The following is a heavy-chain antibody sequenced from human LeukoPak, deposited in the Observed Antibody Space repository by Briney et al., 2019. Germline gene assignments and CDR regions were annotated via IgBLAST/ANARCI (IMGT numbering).Heavy chain of an antibody. Sequence: SGTLSLTCAVSGGSISDTNWWTWFRQPPGKGLEWIGEVNLQGSTNYNPSLKSRIAISVDKSQNHISLKLTSVTAADTAVYYCARECGPYRPLDYSGQGTLVTVAS. CDR1: GGSISDTNW. CDR3: ARECGPYRPLDY. V-gene: IGHV4-4*02. D-gene: IGHD6-25*01. CDR2: VNLQGST. J-gene: IGHJ4*02.